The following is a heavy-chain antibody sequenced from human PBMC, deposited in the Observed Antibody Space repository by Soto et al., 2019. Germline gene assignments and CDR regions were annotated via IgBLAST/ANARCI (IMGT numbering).Heavy chain of an antibody. Sequence: SQTLSLTCAISGDSVSSNSAAWNWIRQSPSRGLEWLGRTYYRSKWYNDYAVSVKSRITINPDTSKNQFSLQLNSVTPEDTAVHYCATASLRYFDWFAGQAFDIWGQGTMVTVSS. J-gene: IGHJ3*02. CDR2: TYYRSKWYN. CDR1: GDSVSSNSAA. CDR3: ATASLRYFDWFAGQAFDI. V-gene: IGHV6-1*01. D-gene: IGHD3-9*01.